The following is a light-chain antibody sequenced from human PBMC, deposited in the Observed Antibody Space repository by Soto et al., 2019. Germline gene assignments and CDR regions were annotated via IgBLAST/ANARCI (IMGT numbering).Light chain of an antibody. CDR3: QQYGSSGT. V-gene: IGKV3-20*01. Sequence: DIVLTQSPGTLSLSPGERATLSCRASQSVSNNYLAWYQQKPGQAPRLLIYGASNRATGIPDRFSGSGSGTDFTLTISRLEPEDVAVYYCQQYGSSGTFGQGTKVEIK. CDR2: GAS. CDR1: QSVSNNY. J-gene: IGKJ1*01.